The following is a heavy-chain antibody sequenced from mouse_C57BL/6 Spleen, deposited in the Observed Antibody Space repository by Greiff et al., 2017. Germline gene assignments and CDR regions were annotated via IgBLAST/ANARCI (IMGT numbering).Heavy chain of an antibody. V-gene: IGHV1-26*01. D-gene: IGHD1-1*01. Sequence: EVQLQESGPELVKPGASVKISCKASGYTFTDYYMNWVKQSHGKSLEWIGDINPNNGGTSYNQKFKGKATLTVDKSSSTAYMELRSLTSEDSAVYYCARFITTVVAGDYYAMDYWGQGTSVTVSS. J-gene: IGHJ4*01. CDR1: GYTFTDYY. CDR3: ARFITTVVAGDYYAMDY. CDR2: INPNNGGT.